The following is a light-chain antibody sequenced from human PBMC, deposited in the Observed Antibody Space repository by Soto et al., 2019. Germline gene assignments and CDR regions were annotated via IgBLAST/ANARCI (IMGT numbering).Light chain of an antibody. V-gene: IGKV1-39*01. Sequence: DIQMTQSPSSLSAFVGDRVTITCRASQSISSHLNWYQQKPGKAPKLLIYAASTLQSGVPSRFSGSGSGTDFTLTISSLQPEDFATYSCQQSFTTPRTFGQGTKVEIK. CDR2: AAS. J-gene: IGKJ1*01. CDR1: QSISSH. CDR3: QQSFTTPRT.